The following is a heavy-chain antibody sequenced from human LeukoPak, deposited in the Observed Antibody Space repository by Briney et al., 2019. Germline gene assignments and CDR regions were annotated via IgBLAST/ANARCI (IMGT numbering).Heavy chain of an antibody. Sequence: SVTLSLTCAVYGGSFSGYYWSWIRQPPGKGLEWIGEINHSGSTNYNPSLTRRATISVDTYKNQLSLQLTSVTAAATAASYCARGGAVRWFDPWGQGTLVTVSS. J-gene: IGHJ5*02. V-gene: IGHV4-34*01. CDR3: ARGGAVRWFDP. D-gene: IGHD4-17*01. CDR1: GGSFSGYY. CDR2: INHSGST.